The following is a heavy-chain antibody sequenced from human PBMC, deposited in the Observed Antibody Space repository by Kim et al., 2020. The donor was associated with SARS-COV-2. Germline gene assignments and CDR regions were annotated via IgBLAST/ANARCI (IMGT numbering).Heavy chain of an antibody. Sequence: SVKVSCKASGFTFTSSAVQWVRQARGQRLEWIGWIVVGSGNTNYAQKFQERVTITRDMSTSTAYMELSSLRSEDTAVYYCAARGCSGGSCYFYYYYGMDVWGQGTTVTVSS. J-gene: IGHJ6*02. CDR3: AARGCSGGSCYFYYYYGMDV. V-gene: IGHV1-58*01. CDR1: GFTFTSSA. CDR2: IVVGSGNT. D-gene: IGHD2-15*01.